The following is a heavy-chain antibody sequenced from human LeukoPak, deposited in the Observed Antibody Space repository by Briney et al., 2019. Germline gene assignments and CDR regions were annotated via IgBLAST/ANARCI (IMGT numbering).Heavy chain of an antibody. D-gene: IGHD1-14*01. CDR2: IYYSDST. CDR3: ARFPGGAEYRHYYYMDV. Sequence: SETLSLTCTVSGGSINNYFWSWIRQPPGKGLECIAYIYYSDSTNYNLSLKSRVTVSVDTSKNQFSLKLSSVTAADTAVYYCARFPGGAEYRHYYYMDVWGTGTTVTVSS. V-gene: IGHV4-59*01. J-gene: IGHJ6*03. CDR1: GGSINNYF.